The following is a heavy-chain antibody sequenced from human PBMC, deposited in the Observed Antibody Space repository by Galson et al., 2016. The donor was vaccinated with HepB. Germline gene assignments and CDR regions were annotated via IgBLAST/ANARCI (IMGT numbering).Heavy chain of an antibody. Sequence: SMRLSCAASGFSFNDFYMSWIRQPPGKALERISYISHSGNTREYADSVKGRFTVSRDNNKNSVYLQLNSLRAEDTALYYCARDVNNWTGDRRLFDLWGQGTLAAVSS. CDR3: ARDVNNWTGDRRLFDL. V-gene: IGHV3-11*01. CDR2: ISHSGNTR. J-gene: IGHJ4*02. CDR1: GFSFNDFY. D-gene: IGHD1-1*01.